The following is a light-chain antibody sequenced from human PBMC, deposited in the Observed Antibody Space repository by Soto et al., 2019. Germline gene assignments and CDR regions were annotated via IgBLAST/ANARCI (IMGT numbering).Light chain of an antibody. V-gene: IGLV2-8*01. CDR1: SSDVGGYND. J-gene: IGLJ1*01. CDR3: SSFAGRTPYV. CDR2: EVS. Sequence: QSVLTQPPSASGSPGQSVTISCTGTSSDVGGYNDVSWYQQHPGEAPKLIIYEVSKRPSGVPDRFSGSKSGNTASLTVSGLQAEDEADYYCSSFAGRTPYVFGTGTKVTVL.